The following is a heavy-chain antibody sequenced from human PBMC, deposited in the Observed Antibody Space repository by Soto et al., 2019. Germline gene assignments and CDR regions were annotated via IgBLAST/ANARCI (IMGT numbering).Heavy chain of an antibody. V-gene: IGHV3-30-3*01. CDR3: ARPNSYYYYYGMDV. CDR1: GFTFSSYA. J-gene: IGHJ6*02. Sequence: QVQLVESGGGVVQPGRSLRLSCAAAGFTFSSYAMHWVRQAPGKGLEWVAVISYDGSNKYYADSVKGRFTISRDNSKNTLYLRMNGVRAEDTAVYYCARPNSYYYYYGMDVWGQGTTVTVSS. CDR2: ISYDGSNK. D-gene: IGHD5-18*01.